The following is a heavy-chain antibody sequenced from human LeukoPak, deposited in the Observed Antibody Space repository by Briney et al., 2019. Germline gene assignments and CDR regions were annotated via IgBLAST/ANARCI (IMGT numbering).Heavy chain of an antibody. V-gene: IGHV4-34*01. CDR1: GGSFSGYY. J-gene: IGHJ4*02. Sequence: SETLSLTCAVYGGSFSGYYWSRIRQPPGKGLGWIGEINHSGSTNYNPSLKSRVTISVDTSKNQFSLKLSSVTAADTAVYYCARRGTYGDYEDYWGQGTLVTVSS. CDR2: INHSGST. D-gene: IGHD4-17*01. CDR3: ARRGTYGDYEDY.